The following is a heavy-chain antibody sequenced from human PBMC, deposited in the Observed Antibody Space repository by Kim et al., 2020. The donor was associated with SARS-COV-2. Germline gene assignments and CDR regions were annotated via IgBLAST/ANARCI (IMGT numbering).Heavy chain of an antibody. J-gene: IGHJ3*02. CDR2: ISSSSSTI. CDR1: GFTFSSYS. CDR3: ARGWVLRYFDWLSFAFDI. D-gene: IGHD3-9*01. Sequence: GGSLRLSCAASGFTFSSYSMNWVRQAPGKGLEWVSYISSSSSTIYYADSVKGRFTISRDNAKNSLYLQMNSLRDEDTAVYYCARGWVLRYFDWLSFAFDIWGQGTMFTVSS. V-gene: IGHV3-48*02.